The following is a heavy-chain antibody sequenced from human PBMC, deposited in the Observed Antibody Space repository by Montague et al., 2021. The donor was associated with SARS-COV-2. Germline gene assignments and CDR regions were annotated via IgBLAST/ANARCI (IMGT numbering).Heavy chain of an antibody. J-gene: IGHJ6*02. CDR2: IYYSGST. D-gene: IGHD3-9*01. Sequence: SETLSLTCTVSGGSISSSSYYWGWIRQPPGKGLEWIGGIYYSGSTYYNPSLKSRVTISVDTSKNQFSLKLSSVTAAGTAVYYCARQPVLRYFDWLSAAYGMDVWGQGTTVTVSS. CDR3: ARQPVLRYFDWLSAAYGMDV. V-gene: IGHV4-39*01. CDR1: GGSISSSSYY.